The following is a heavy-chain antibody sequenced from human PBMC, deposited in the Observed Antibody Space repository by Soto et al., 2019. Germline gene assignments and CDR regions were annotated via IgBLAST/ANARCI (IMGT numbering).Heavy chain of an antibody. D-gene: IGHD1-1*01. CDR2: IYSGGST. CDR1: GFTVSSNY. V-gene: IGHV3-53*04. Sequence: EVQLVESGGGLVQPGGSLRLSCAASGFTVSSNYMSWVRQAPGKGLEWVSVIYSGGSTYYADSVKGRFTISRHNSKNTLYLQMNSLRAEDTAVYYCARARSTRRNWYFDLWGRGTLVTVSS. CDR3: ARARSTRRNWYFDL. J-gene: IGHJ2*01.